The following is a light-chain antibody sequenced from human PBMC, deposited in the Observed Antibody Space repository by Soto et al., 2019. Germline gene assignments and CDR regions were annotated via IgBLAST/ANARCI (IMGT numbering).Light chain of an antibody. V-gene: IGKV3-20*01. CDR2: VAS. Sequence: EIVLTQSPGTLSVSPGERATLSCRASQSVGSNSLVGYQQKPGQAPRLLIYVASIRATGIPDRFSGSGSGTDFTLTISRLEPEDFGVFYCQHYGSTPPMYTFGQGTKLEIK. CDR3: QHYGSTPPMYT. J-gene: IGKJ2*01. CDR1: QSVGSNS.